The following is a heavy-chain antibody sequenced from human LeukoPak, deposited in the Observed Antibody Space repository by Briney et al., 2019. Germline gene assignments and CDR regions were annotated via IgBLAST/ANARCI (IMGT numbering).Heavy chain of an antibody. CDR3: ARNPDPYYDILTGYYPPDY. D-gene: IGHD3-9*01. CDR2: ISSSSSTI. J-gene: IGHJ4*02. V-gene: IGHV3-48*01. Sequence: GGSLRLSCAASGFTFSSYSMNWVRQAPGKGLEWVSYISSSSSTIYYADSVKGRFTISRDNAKNSLYLQMNSLRAEDTAVYYCARNPDPYYDILTGYYPPDYWGQGTLVTVSS. CDR1: GFTFSSYS.